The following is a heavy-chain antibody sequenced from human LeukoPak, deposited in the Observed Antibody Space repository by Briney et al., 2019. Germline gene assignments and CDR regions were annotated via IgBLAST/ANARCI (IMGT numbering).Heavy chain of an antibody. D-gene: IGHD6-13*01. CDR1: GGSISSSSYY. CDR2: IYYSGST. Sequence: PSETLSLTCTVSGGSISSSSYYWGWIRQPPGKGLEWIGSIYYSGSTYYNPSLKSRVTISVDTSKNQFSLKLSSVTAADTAVYYCARGPPIAAEANWFDPWGQGTLVTVSS. J-gene: IGHJ5*02. CDR3: ARGPPIAAEANWFDP. V-gene: IGHV4-39*07.